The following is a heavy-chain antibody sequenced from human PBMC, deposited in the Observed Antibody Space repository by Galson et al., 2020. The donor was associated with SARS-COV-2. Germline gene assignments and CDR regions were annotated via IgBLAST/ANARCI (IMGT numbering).Heavy chain of an antibody. J-gene: IGHJ4*02. D-gene: IGHD1-26*01. CDR1: GFTFSSYA. CDR2: ISGDSNNI. Sequence: GGSLRLSCAASGFTFSSYAMSWFRQAPGKGPEWVSVISGDSNNIHYADSVKGRFTISRDNSKNTVSLQMNSLGVEDTAIYYCAKYDQRGWEGHWGQGTLVTVSS. CDR3: AKYDQRGWEGH. V-gene: IGHV3-23*01.